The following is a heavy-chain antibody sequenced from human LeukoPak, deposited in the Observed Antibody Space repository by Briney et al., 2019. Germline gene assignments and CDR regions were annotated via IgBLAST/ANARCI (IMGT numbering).Heavy chain of an antibody. Sequence: MAGGSLRLSCAASGFTFSNDNMNWVRQAPGKGLEWVSSISSSSSYIYYADSVKGRFTISRDNAKNSLYLQMNSLRAEDTAVYYCARSVVRGENFDYWGQGTLVTVSS. CDR2: ISSSSSYI. D-gene: IGHD3-10*01. V-gene: IGHV3-21*01. J-gene: IGHJ4*02. CDR3: ARSVVRGENFDY. CDR1: GFTFSNDN.